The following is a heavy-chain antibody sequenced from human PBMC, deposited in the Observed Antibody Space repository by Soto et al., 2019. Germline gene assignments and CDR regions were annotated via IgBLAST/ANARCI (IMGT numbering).Heavy chain of an antibody. D-gene: IGHD2-15*01. CDR1: GYTFTSYA. Sequence: EASVKVSCKASGYTFTSYAMHWVRQAPGQRLAWMGWINAGNGNTKYSQKFQGRVTITRDTSASTAYMELSSLRSEDTAVYYCARGPTALYCSGGSCYYANGRMFDYWGQGTLVTVSS. V-gene: IGHV1-3*01. CDR2: INAGNGNT. J-gene: IGHJ4*02. CDR3: ARGPTALYCSGGSCYYANGRMFDY.